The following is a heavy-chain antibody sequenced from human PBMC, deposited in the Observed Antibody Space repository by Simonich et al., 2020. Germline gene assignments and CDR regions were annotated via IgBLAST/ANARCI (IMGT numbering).Heavy chain of an antibody. Sequence: QVQLQQWGAGLLKPSETLSLTCAVYGGSFSGYYWSWIRQPPGKGLEWIGEINHSGSTNYNPSRKSRVTISVDTSKNQFSLKLSSVTAADTAVYYCARHTVKSIAATNYYYGMDVWGQGTTVTVSS. CDR3: ARHTVKSIAATNYYYGMDV. CDR2: INHSGST. D-gene: IGHD6-13*01. CDR1: GGSFSGYY. V-gene: IGHV4-34*01. J-gene: IGHJ6*02.